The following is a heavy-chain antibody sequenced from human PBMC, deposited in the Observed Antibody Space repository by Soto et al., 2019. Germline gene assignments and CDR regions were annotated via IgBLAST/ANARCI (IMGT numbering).Heavy chain of an antibody. D-gene: IGHD3-10*01. CDR2: LSSSSYT. Sequence: PGGSLRLSCAASGFTFSDYYMSWIRQAPGKGLEWVSYLSSSSYTNYADSVKGRFTISRDNAKNSLYLQMNSLRAEDTAVYYCARVGSGSYLDPYFDYWGQGTLVTVSS. CDR1: GFTFSDYY. V-gene: IGHV3-11*05. CDR3: ARVGSGSYLDPYFDY. J-gene: IGHJ4*02.